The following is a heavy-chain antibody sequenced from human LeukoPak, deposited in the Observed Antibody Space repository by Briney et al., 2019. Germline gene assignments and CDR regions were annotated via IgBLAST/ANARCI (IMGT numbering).Heavy chain of an antibody. CDR2: IYYSGST. V-gene: IGHV4-59*12. CDR3: ARRLSGWYSLGY. J-gene: IGHJ4*02. D-gene: IGHD6-19*01. Sequence: SETLSLTCTVSGGSISSYYWSWIRQPPGMGLEWIGYIYYSGSTNYNPSLKSRVTISVDTSKNQFSLKLSSVTAADTAMYYCARRLSGWYSLGYWGQGTLVTVSS. CDR1: GGSISSYY.